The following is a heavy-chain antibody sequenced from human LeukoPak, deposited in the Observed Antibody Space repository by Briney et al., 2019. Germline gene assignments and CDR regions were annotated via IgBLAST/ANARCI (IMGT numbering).Heavy chain of an antibody. CDR1: GGSISSSSYY. CDR3: ARDQSLSGSYKLGAFDI. Sequence: SETLSLTCTVSGGSISSSSYYWGWIRQPPGKGLEWIGSIYYSGSTYYNPSLKSRVTISVDTSKNQFSLKLSSVTAADTAVYYCARDQSLSGSYKLGAFDIWGQGTMVTVSS. V-gene: IGHV4-39*07. CDR2: IYYSGST. J-gene: IGHJ3*02. D-gene: IGHD1-26*01.